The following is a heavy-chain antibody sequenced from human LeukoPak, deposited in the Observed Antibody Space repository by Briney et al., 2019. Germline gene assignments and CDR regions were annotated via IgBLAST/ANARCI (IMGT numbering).Heavy chain of an antibody. D-gene: IGHD2-8*01. CDR3: AKDVCTSPRCLLYFDS. V-gene: IGHV3-23*01. J-gene: IGHJ4*02. CDR1: GFAISNYA. Sequence: PGGSLRLSCTTSGFAISNYAMNWVRQAPGEGPEWVSGISGFNTYYADSVKGRFTIFRDNSKNVLYLQMDRLRAEDTAVYSCAKDVCTSPRCLLYFDSWGQGTLVTVSS. CDR2: ISGFNT.